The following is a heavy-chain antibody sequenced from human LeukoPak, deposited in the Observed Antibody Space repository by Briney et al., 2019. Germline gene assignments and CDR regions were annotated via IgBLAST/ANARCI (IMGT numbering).Heavy chain of an antibody. CDR1: GFTFDDYG. V-gene: IGHV3-20*04. CDR2: INWNGGST. Sequence: GGSLRLSCAASGFTFDDYGMSWVRQAPGKGLEWVSGINWNGGSTGYADSVKGRFTISRDNAKNSLYLQMNSLRAEDTALYYCARGILCSNPEWFDPWGQGTLVTVSS. D-gene: IGHD4-11*01. J-gene: IGHJ5*02. CDR3: ARGILCSNPEWFDP.